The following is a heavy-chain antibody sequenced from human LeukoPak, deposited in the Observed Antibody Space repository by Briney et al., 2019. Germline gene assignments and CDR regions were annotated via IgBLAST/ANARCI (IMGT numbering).Heavy chain of an antibody. CDR1: GFTFSSYG. V-gene: IGHV3-30*18. Sequence: PGGSLRLSCAASGFTFSSYGMHWVRQAPGKGLEWVAVISYDGSNKYYADSVKGRFTISRDNSKNTLYLQMNSLRAEDTAVYYCAKGLYCSGGSCYGGYYYYMDVWGKGTTVTISS. CDR2: ISYDGSNK. CDR3: AKGLYCSGGSCYGGYYYYMDV. J-gene: IGHJ6*03. D-gene: IGHD2-15*01.